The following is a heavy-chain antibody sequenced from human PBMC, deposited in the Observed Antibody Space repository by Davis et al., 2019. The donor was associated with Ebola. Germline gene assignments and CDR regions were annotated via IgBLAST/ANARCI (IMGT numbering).Heavy chain of an antibody. Sequence: LSLTCAVSGGSISSSNWWSWVRLASGKGLEWVAVIWYDGSNKYYADSVKGRFTISRDNSKNTLYLQMNSLRAEDTAVYYCTGSSYSSSSRDGDNWGQGTLVTVSS. CDR1: GGSISSSNW. J-gene: IGHJ4*02. CDR2: IWYDGSNK. V-gene: IGHV3-33*08. CDR3: TGSSYSSSSRDGDN. D-gene: IGHD6-6*01.